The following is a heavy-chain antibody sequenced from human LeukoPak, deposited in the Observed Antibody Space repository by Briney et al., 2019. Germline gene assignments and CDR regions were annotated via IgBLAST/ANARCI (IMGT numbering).Heavy chain of an antibody. CDR1: GGSISSGSYY. CDR2: IYTSGST. J-gene: IGHJ3*02. V-gene: IGHV4-61*02. Sequence: NPSETLSLTCTVSGGSISSGSYYWSWIRQPAGKGLEWIGRIYTSGSTNYNPSLKSRVTISVDTSKNQFSLKLSSVTAADTAVYYCARVIGYSSGWKAFDIWGQGTMVTVSS. D-gene: IGHD6-19*01. CDR3: ARVIGYSSGWKAFDI.